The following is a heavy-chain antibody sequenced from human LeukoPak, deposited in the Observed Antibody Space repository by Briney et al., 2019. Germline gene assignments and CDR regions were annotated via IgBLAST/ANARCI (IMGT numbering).Heavy chain of an antibody. CDR1: GFTFHTYW. CDR3: AKDPPRDY. J-gene: IGHJ4*02. Sequence: GGSLRLSCAASGFTFHTYWMTGVRQAPGKGLEWVSAISGSGGSTYYADSVKGRFTISRDNSKNTLYLQMNSLRAEDTAVYYCAKDPPRDYWGQGTLVTVSS. CDR2: ISGSGGST. V-gene: IGHV3-23*01.